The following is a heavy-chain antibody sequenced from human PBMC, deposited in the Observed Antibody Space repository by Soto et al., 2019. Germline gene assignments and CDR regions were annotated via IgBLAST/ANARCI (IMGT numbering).Heavy chain of an antibody. Sequence: SSETLSLTCTVSGGSISSGDYYWSWIRQPPGKGLEWIGYIYYSGSTYYNPSLKSRVTISVDTSKNQFSLKLSSVTAADTAVYYCASLNYYDSSGRDYWGQGTLVTVSS. CDR1: GGSISSGDYY. D-gene: IGHD3-22*01. V-gene: IGHV4-30-4*01. J-gene: IGHJ4*02. CDR3: ASLNYYDSSGRDY. CDR2: IYYSGST.